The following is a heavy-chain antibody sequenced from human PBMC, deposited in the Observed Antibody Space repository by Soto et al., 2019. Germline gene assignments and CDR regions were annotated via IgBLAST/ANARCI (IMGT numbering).Heavy chain of an antibody. CDR3: AKDPTIWAVAGKYASDY. D-gene: IGHD6-19*01. J-gene: IGHJ4*02. CDR2: ISWNSGSI. V-gene: IGHV3-9*01. Sequence: EVQLVESGGGLVQPGRSLRLSCAASGFTFDDYAMHWVRQAPGKGLEWVSGISWNSGSIGYADSVKGRFTISRDNAKNSLYLQMNSLRAEDTALYYWAKDPTIWAVAGKYASDYWGQGNLVTVSS. CDR1: GFTFDDYA.